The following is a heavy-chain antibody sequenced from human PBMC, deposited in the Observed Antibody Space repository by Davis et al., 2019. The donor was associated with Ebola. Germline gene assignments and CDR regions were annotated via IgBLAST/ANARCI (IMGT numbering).Heavy chain of an antibody. CDR2: ISSSRSYI. CDR3: ARGYSIWGIVGATY. CDR1: GFTFSSYW. V-gene: IGHV3-21*01. Sequence: GGSLRLSCAASGFTFSSYWMHWVRQAPGKGLEWVSSISSSRSYIYYADSVKGRFTISRDNAKNSLYLQMNSLRAEDTAVYYCARGYSIWGIVGATYWGQGTLVTVSS. D-gene: IGHD1-26*01. J-gene: IGHJ4*02.